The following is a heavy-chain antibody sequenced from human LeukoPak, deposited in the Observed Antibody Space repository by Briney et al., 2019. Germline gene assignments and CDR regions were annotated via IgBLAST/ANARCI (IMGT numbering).Heavy chain of an antibody. CDR2: ISGNGDSA. J-gene: IGHJ4*02. D-gene: IGHD6-19*01. CDR3: ATPIAVAGSFDY. Sequence: GGSLRLSCEASGFTFIRYAMSWVRQAPGKGLEWVSTISGNGDSAYYADSVKGRFTVSRDNSKNTLFLQMDSLRAEDTAVYYCATPIAVAGSFDYWGQGTLVTVSS. CDR1: GFTFIRYA. V-gene: IGHV3-23*01.